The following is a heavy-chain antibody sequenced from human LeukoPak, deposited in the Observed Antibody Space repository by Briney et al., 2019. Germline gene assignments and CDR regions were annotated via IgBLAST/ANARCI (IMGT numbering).Heavy chain of an antibody. Sequence: ASVKVSCKASGYTFTGYYMHWVRQAPGPGLEWMGWINPNSGGTNYAQKFQGRVTMTRDTSISTAYMELSRLRSDDTAVYYCARDEVLPHTMIVVEGCFDIWGQGTMVTVSS. CDR1: GYTFTGYY. CDR2: INPNSGGT. V-gene: IGHV1-2*02. CDR3: ARDEVLPHTMIVVEGCFDI. D-gene: IGHD3-22*01. J-gene: IGHJ3*02.